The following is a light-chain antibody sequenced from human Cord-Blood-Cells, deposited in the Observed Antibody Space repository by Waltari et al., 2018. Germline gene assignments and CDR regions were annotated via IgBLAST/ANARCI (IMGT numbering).Light chain of an antibody. CDR2: SNN. CDR3: AAWDDSLNGPV. J-gene: IGLJ2*01. V-gene: IGLV1-44*01. Sequence: QSVLTQPPSASGTPGQRVTIPCSGSSSNIGSNTVNWYQQLPGTAPKLLIYSNNQPASGVPDRFSGSKSGTSASLAISGLQAEDEADYYCAAWDDSLNGPVFGGGTKLTVL. CDR1: SSNIGSNT.